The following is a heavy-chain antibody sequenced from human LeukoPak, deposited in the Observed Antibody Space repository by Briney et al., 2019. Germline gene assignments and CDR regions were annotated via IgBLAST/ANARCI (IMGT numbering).Heavy chain of an antibody. V-gene: IGHV4-34*01. CDR3: ARGGGCSSTSCYAGGVNWFDP. J-gene: IGHJ5*02. Sequence: SETLSLTCAVDGASFSGYYWSWLRQPPGKGLEWFGEINHSGSTNYNPSLKSRVTISVDTSKNQFSLKLSSVTAADTAVYYCARGGGCSSTSCYAGGVNWFDPWGQGTLVTVSS. CDR2: INHSGST. CDR1: GASFSGYY. D-gene: IGHD2-2*01.